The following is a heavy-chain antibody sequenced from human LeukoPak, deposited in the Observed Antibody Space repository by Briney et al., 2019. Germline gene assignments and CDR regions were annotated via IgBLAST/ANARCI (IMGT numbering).Heavy chain of an antibody. V-gene: IGHV1-18*01. J-gene: IGHJ6*02. CDR1: GYTFTSCG. D-gene: IGHD3-9*01. CDR2: ISAYNGNT. Sequence: ASVKVSCKASGYTFTSCGISWVRQAPGQGREWMGWISAYNGNTNYAQKLQGRVTMTTDTSTTTAYMELQSLRSDDTAVSYCARDSPILYDISTGARSPTAQYYYYYGMHVWGQGTTVTVSS. CDR3: ARDSPILYDISTGARSPTAQYYYYYGMHV.